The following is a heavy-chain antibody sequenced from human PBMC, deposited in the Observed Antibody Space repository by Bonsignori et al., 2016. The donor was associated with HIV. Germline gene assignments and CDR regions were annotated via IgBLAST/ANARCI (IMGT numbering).Heavy chain of an antibody. CDR1: GGSISSTDYY. CDR3: ARSSSSRGISP. Sequence: QLHLQESGPGLVTPSETLSLSCTVSGGSISSTDYYWGWIRQPPGKGLEWIGSIHYSGNTYYNPSLRSRVTISVDTSKNQFSLKLSSVTAADTAVYLCARSSSSRGISPWGQGTLVTVSS. J-gene: IGHJ5*02. V-gene: IGHV4-39*01. CDR2: IHYSGNT.